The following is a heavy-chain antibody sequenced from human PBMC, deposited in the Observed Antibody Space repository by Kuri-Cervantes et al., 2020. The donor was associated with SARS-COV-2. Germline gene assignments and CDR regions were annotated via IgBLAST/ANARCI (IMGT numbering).Heavy chain of an antibody. CDR2: ISSSSSYI. V-gene: IGHV3-21*01. J-gene: IGHJ6*02. Sequence: GESLKISCVASGFTFGHFWMTWVRQAPGKGLEWVSSISSSSSYIYYADSVKGRFTISRDNAKNSLYLQMNSLRAEDTAVYYCARGGYCSSTSCADYYYYGMDVWGQGTTVTVSS. D-gene: IGHD2-2*01. CDR3: ARGGYCSSTSCADYYYYGMDV. CDR1: GFTFGHFW.